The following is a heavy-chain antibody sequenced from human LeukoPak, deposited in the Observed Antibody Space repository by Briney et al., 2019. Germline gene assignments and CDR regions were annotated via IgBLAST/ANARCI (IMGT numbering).Heavy chain of an antibody. CDR1: GFTFSSYA. CDR3: ARDYGGSSPFDY. V-gene: IGHV3-48*03. Sequence: QTGGSLRLSCAASGFTFSSYAMSWVRQAPGKGLEWVSYISSSGSDIYYADSVKGRFTISRDNAKNSLYLHMNSLRAEDTAVYYCARDYGGSSPFDYWGQGTLVTVSS. D-gene: IGHD4-23*01. J-gene: IGHJ4*02. CDR2: ISSSGSDI.